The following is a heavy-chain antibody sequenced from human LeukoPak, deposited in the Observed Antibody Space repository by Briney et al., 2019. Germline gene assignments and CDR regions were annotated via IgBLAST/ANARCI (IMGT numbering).Heavy chain of an antibody. CDR3: ARIHCSSTSYHHY. D-gene: IGHD2-2*01. J-gene: IGHJ4*02. CDR2: INHSGST. V-gene: IGHV4-34*01. CDR1: GGSFSGYY. Sequence: SETLSLTCAVYGGSFSGYYWSWIRQPPGKGLEWIGEINHSGSTNYNPSLKSRVTISVDTSKNQFSLKLSSVTAADTAVYYCARIHCSSTSYHHYWGQGTLVTVSS.